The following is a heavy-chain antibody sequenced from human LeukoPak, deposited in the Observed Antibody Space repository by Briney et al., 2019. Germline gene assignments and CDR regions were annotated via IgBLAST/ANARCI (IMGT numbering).Heavy chain of an antibody. CDR3: ARGGYQLLPFDY. D-gene: IGHD2-2*01. Sequence: GGSLRLSCAASGFTFSSYAISWVRQAPGQGLEWMGGIIPIFGTANYAQKFQGRVTITADESTSTAYMELSSLRSEDTAVYYCARGGYQLLPFDYWGQGTLVTVSS. V-gene: IGHV1-69*01. CDR1: GFTFSSYA. CDR2: IIPIFGTA. J-gene: IGHJ4*02.